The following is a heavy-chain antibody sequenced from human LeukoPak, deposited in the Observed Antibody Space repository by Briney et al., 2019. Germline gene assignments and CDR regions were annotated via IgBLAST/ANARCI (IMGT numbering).Heavy chain of an antibody. J-gene: IGHJ4*02. V-gene: IGHV3-53*01. CDR3: AREYFDY. CDR2: IYSGGTT. CDR1: GFTVSSNY. Sequence: GGSLRLSCAASGFTVSSNYMSWVRQAPGKGLEWVSVIYSGGTTYYADSVKGRYTISRDNSKNTLYLQMNSLSAEDTAVYYCAREYFDYWGQGTLVTVSS.